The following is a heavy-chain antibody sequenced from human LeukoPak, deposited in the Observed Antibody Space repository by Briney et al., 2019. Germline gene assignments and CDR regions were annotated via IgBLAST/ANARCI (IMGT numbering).Heavy chain of an antibody. J-gene: IGHJ5*02. Sequence: SETLSLTCTVSGGSISDSDYYWSWIRQPPGRGLEWIGNIYYTGSTSYNPSLKSRLTFSIDTFNNQFFLHLSSVTAADTAVYYCARENYCTNGVCWAFDPWGQGALVTVSS. V-gene: IGHV4-39*07. CDR3: ARENYCTNGVCWAFDP. D-gene: IGHD2-8*01. CDR1: GGSISDSDYY. CDR2: IYYTGST.